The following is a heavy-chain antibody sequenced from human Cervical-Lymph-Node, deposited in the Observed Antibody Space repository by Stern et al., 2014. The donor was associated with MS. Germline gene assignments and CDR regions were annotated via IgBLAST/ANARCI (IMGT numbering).Heavy chain of an antibody. J-gene: IGHJ4*02. V-gene: IGHV3-74*02. Sequence: EVHLVESGGGLVQPGGSLRLSCAASGFTFSNYWMHWVRQAPGQGLVWVSHINSDGSRTSYADSVKGSFTISGDNAKKTLYRQINSLRAEDTAVYYCARSWELAFDYWGQGTLVTVSS. CDR3: ARSWELAFDY. CDR2: INSDGSRT. CDR1: GFTFSNYW. D-gene: IGHD1-26*01.